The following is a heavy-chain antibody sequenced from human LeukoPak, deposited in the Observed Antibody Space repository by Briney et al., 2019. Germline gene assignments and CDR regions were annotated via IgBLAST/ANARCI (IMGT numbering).Heavy chain of an antibody. D-gene: IGHD5-18*01. Sequence: ASVKVSCKASGYTFTSYDINWVRQATGQGLEWMGWMNPNSGNTGYAQKFQGRVTITRNTSISTAYMELSRLRSDDTAVYYCARDFRAAMVSDWFDPWGQGTLVTVSS. CDR1: GYTFTSYD. V-gene: IGHV1-8*03. CDR3: ARDFRAAMVSDWFDP. J-gene: IGHJ5*02. CDR2: MNPNSGNT.